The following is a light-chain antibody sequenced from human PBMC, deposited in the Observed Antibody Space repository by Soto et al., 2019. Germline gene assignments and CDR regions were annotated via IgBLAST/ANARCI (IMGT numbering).Light chain of an antibody. J-gene: IGKJ1*01. Sequence: DIQMTQSPSAMPASVGDRVTITCRASQDISNSLAWFQQKPGKVPKRLIYAASSLQSGAQSRCSGRGSGTEFTLTISSLQPEDFAIYYCLQHNSYPRTFGQGTKVDI. V-gene: IGKV1-17*03. CDR3: LQHNSYPRT. CDR1: QDISNS. CDR2: AAS.